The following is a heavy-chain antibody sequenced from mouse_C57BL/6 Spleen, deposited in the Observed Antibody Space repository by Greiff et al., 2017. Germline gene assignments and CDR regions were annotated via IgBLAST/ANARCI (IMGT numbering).Heavy chain of an antibody. J-gene: IGHJ3*01. Sequence: EVKVVESGGGLVKPGGSLKLSCAASGFTFSSYTMSWVRQTPEKRLEWVATISGGGGNTYYPDSVKGRFTISRDNAKNTLYLQMSSLRSEDTALYYCARRPITTEGPFAYWGQGTLVTVSA. D-gene: IGHD1-1*01. CDR1: GFTFSSYT. CDR2: ISGGGGNT. CDR3: ARRPITTEGPFAY. V-gene: IGHV5-9*01.